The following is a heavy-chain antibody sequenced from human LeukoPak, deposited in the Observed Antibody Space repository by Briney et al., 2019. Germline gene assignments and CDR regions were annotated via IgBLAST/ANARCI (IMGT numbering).Heavy chain of an antibody. Sequence: SGTLSLTCAVSGGSISSSNWWSWVRPPPGKGLEWIGEIYHSGSTNYNPSLKSRVTISVDKSKNQFSLKLSSVTAADTAVYYCARGTGGNSVVKEYDYWGQGTLVTVSS. CDR1: GGSISSSNW. J-gene: IGHJ4*02. CDR3: ARGTGGNSVVKEYDY. D-gene: IGHD4-23*01. V-gene: IGHV4-4*02. CDR2: IYHSGST.